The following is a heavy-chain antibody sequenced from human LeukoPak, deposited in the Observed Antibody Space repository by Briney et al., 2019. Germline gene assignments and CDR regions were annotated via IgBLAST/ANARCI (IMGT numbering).Heavy chain of an antibody. CDR1: GFTFSSYA. D-gene: IGHD3-22*01. Sequence: GGSLRLSCAASGFTFSSYAMHWVRQAPGRGLEWVAIISYDGSKKNYADSVKGRFTISRDNSKNTLYLQMSSLRAEDTAVYYCAREITYFYDSGGYWDAFDIWGQGTMVTVSS. J-gene: IGHJ3*02. CDR3: AREITYFYDSGGYWDAFDI. CDR2: ISYDGSKK. V-gene: IGHV3-30*04.